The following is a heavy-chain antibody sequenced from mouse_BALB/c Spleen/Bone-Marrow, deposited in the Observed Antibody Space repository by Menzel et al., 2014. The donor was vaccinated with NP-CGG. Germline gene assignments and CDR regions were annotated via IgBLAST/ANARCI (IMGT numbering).Heavy chain of an antibody. D-gene: IGHD4-1*01. CDR3: ARSGFDY. CDR1: GYTFTSSW. CDR2: IHPNSGNT. Sequence: QVQLKESGSVLVRPGASVKLSCKASGYTFTSSWMHWAKQRPGQGLEWIGEIHPNSGNTNYSEKFKGKATLTVDTSSSTAYVDLSSLTSEDSAVYYCARSGFDYWGQGTTLTVSS. V-gene: IGHV1S130*01. J-gene: IGHJ2*01.